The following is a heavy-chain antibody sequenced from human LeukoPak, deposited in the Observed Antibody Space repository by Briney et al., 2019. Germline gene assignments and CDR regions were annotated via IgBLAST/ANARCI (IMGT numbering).Heavy chain of an antibody. V-gene: IGHV3-23*01. CDR1: GFTFSSYA. D-gene: IGHD3-10*01. J-gene: IGHJ4*02. CDR3: ARGTLYYGSGIYPHPGKYYFDY. CDR2: ISGSGGST. Sequence: PGGSLRLSCAASGFTFSSYAMSWVRQAPGKGLEWVSAISGSGGSTYYADSVKGRFTISRDNSKNTLYLQMNSLRAEDTAVYYCARGTLYYGSGIYPHPGKYYFDYWGQGTLVTVSS.